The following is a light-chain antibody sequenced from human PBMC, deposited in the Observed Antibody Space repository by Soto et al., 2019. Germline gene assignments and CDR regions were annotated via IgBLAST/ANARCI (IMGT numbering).Light chain of an antibody. V-gene: IGKV3-11*01. J-gene: IGKJ4*01. Sequence: VLTQSPGTLSWCRGKRPNLSFRASQSVRTYLAWYQQKPGQAPRLLIYDALHRATDIPARFSGSGSGTDFTLTISNLEAEDFAVYYCQQRSGWLTFGGGTKVDIK. CDR3: QQRSGWLT. CDR1: QSVRTY. CDR2: DAL.